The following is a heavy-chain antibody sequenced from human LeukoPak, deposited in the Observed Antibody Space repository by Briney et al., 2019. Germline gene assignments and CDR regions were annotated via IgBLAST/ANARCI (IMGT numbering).Heavy chain of an antibody. CDR3: ATTTVTKETYYYYGMDV. V-gene: IGHV3-66*01. CDR1: GFTVSSNY. Sequence: PGGSLRLYCAAYGFTVSSNYMSWVRQAPGKGLEWVSVIYSGGSTYYADSVKGRFTISRDNSKNTLYLQMNSLRAEDTAVYYCATTTVTKETYYYYGMDVWGQGTTVTVSS. D-gene: IGHD4-17*01. J-gene: IGHJ6*02. CDR2: IYSGGST.